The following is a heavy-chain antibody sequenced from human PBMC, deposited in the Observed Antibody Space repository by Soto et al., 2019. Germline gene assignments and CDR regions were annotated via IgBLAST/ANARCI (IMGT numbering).Heavy chain of an antibody. V-gene: IGHV1-18*01. CDR1: GYTFTSYG. D-gene: IGHD6-13*01. CDR2: ISAYNGNT. J-gene: IGHJ4*02. Sequence: QVQLVQSGAEVKKPGSSVKVSCKASGYTFTSYGISWVRQAPGQGLEWMGWISAYNGNTNYAQKLQGRVTMTTDTSTSTAYMELRSLRSDDTAVYYCATDESQKAIYSSSPSGYWGQGTLVTVSS. CDR3: ATDESQKAIYSSSPSGY.